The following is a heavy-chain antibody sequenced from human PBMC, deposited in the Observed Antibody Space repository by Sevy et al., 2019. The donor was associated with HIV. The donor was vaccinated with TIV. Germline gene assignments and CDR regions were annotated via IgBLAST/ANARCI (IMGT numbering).Heavy chain of an antibody. D-gene: IGHD6-13*01. Sequence: GGSLRLSCVASGFTLNNYWMHWVRQAPGKGLEWVANINQDGGVTYYVDSVRGRFTISRDNCRNLVFLQMNSLRVDDTALYFCVRAIAKDGSFWGQGTLVTVSS. CDR3: VRAIAKDGSF. J-gene: IGHJ4*02. CDR1: GFTLNNYW. CDR2: INQDGGVT. V-gene: IGHV3-7*01.